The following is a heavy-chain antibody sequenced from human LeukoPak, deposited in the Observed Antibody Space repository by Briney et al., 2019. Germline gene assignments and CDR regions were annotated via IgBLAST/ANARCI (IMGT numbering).Heavy chain of an antibody. CDR2: ISGSGGST. D-gene: IGHD3-22*01. CDR1: GFTFSSYA. V-gene: IGHV3-23*01. J-gene: IGHJ4*02. Sequence: PGGSLRLSCAASGFTFSSYAMSWVRQAPGKGLEWVSAISGSGGSTYYADSVKGRFTISRDNSKNTLYLQMNSLRAEDTAVYSCAKDLVYDSSGYSLFDYWGQGTLVTVSS. CDR3: AKDLVYDSSGYSLFDY.